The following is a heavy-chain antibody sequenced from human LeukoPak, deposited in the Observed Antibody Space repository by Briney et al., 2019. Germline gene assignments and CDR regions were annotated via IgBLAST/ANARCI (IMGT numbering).Heavy chain of an antibody. V-gene: IGHV4-59*08. J-gene: IGHJ6*03. CDR1: GGSISSYY. Sequence: SETLSLTCTVSGGSISSYYWSWIRQPPGKGLEWIGYIYYSGSTNYNPSLKSRVTISVDTSKNQFSLKLSSVTAADTAVYYCARAVSSTMVVSYYYYYMDVWGKGTTVTVSS. D-gene: IGHD3-22*01. CDR2: IYYSGST. CDR3: ARAVSSTMVVSYYYYYMDV.